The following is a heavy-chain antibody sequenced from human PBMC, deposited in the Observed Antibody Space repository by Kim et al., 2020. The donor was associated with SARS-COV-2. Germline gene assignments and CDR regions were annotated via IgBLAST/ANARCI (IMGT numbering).Heavy chain of an antibody. D-gene: IGHD2-2*01. CDR3: ARGEVGTADLDL. V-gene: IGHV4-4*07. Sequence: ISNPSLKSRVTMSLHTSNNQFSLNLDSVTAADSAVYYCARGEVGTADLDLWGQGTLVTVSS. J-gene: IGHJ5*02.